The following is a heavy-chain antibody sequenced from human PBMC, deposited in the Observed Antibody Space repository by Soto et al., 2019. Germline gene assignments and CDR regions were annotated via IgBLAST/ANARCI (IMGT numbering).Heavy chain of an antibody. V-gene: IGHV5-51*01. D-gene: IGHD2-2*01. Sequence: GESLKISCKGSGYSFTSYWIGWVRQMPGKGLEWMGIIYPGDSDTRYSPSFQGQVTISADKSISTAYLQWSSLKASDTAMYYCARTLGYCSSTSCYGRAGYYYYYMDVWGKGTTVTVSS. CDR2: IYPGDSDT. CDR1: GYSFTSYW. CDR3: ARTLGYCSSTSCYGRAGYYYYYMDV. J-gene: IGHJ6*03.